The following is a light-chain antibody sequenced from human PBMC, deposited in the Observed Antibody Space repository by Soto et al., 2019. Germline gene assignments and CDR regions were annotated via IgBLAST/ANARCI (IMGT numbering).Light chain of an antibody. CDR2: LDS. J-gene: IGKJ1*01. V-gene: IGKV2-28*01. CDR1: QRLLHSNGYNY. CDR3: MQSLETPWT. Sequence: IVVTQSPLSLTVTPGEPASISCRSSQRLLHSNGYNYLEWYLQKPGQSPQLLINLDSDRASGVPDRFSGSGSGTDFTLKISRVEAEDVGLYYCMQSLETPWTFGQGTKVEIK.